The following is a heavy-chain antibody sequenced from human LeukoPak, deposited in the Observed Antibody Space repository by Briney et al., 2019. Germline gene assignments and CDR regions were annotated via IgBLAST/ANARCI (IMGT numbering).Heavy chain of an antibody. Sequence: ASVKVSCKASGYTFTGYYMHWVRQAPRQGLEWMGWINPNSGGTNYAQKFQGRVTMTRDTSISTAYMELSRLRSDDTAVYYCARGGITMIVVVEDNFDYWGQGTLVTVSS. V-gene: IGHV1-2*02. CDR1: GYTFTGYY. D-gene: IGHD3-22*01. J-gene: IGHJ4*02. CDR2: INPNSGGT. CDR3: ARGGITMIVVVEDNFDY.